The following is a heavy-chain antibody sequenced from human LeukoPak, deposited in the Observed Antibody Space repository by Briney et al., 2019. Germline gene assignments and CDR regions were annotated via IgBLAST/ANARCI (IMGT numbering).Heavy chain of an antibody. CDR2: IYRAGDT. CDR1: GGSVSSGNW. CDR3: TRTRDDLELYGMDV. J-gene: IGHJ6*02. V-gene: IGHV4-4*02. Sequence: SSETLSLTCAVSGGSVSSGNWWSWFRQSPEKGLEWIGEIYRAGDTNYNPSLKSRVSMSFDESKNQFSLNLRFVTAADTAIYYCTRTRDDLELYGMDVWGQGTTVIVSS. D-gene: IGHD1-7*01.